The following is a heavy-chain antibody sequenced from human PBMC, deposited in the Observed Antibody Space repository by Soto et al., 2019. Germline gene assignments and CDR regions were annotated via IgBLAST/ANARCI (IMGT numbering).Heavy chain of an antibody. Sequence: GGSLRLSCAASGFTVSSNYMSWVRQAPGKGLEWVSVIYSGGSTYYADSVKGRFTISRHNSKNTLYLQMNSLRAEDTAVYYCARDKDRDYYYMDVWGKGTTVTVPS. J-gene: IGHJ6*03. V-gene: IGHV3-53*04. CDR1: GFTVSSNY. CDR2: IYSGGST. CDR3: ARDKDRDYYYMDV. D-gene: IGHD2-15*01.